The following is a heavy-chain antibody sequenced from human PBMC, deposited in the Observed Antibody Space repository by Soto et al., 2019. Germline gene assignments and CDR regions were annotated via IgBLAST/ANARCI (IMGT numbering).Heavy chain of an antibody. J-gene: IGHJ2*01. CDR2: ISAYNGNT. CDR1: GYTFTSYG. CDR3: ARAVEDTAMVGYWYFDL. V-gene: IGHV1-18*01. Sequence: QVQLVQSGAEVKKPGASVKVSCKASGYTFTSYGISWVRQAPGQGLEWMGWISAYNGNTNYAQKLQGRVTTTTDTSTSTAYMELRSLRSDDTAVYYCARAVEDTAMVGYWYFDLWGRGTLVTVSS. D-gene: IGHD5-18*01.